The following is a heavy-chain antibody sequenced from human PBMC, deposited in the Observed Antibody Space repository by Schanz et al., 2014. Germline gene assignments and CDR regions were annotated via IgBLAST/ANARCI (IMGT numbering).Heavy chain of an antibody. CDR3: ARDGDFDY. CDR1: GFTFSSYG. Sequence: QVHLVESGGGLVQPGGSLRLSCAASGFTFSSYGMHWVRQAPGKGLEWVAIIWYDGSNKYYADSVKGRFTISRDNSKNTLFLQMSSLRAEDTAVYYCARDGDFDYWGQGTLVTVSS. CDR2: IWYDGSNK. V-gene: IGHV3-33*08. J-gene: IGHJ4*02.